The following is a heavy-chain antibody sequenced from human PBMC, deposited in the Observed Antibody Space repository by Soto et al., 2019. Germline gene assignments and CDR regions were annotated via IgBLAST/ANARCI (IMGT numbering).Heavy chain of an antibody. D-gene: IGHD2-15*01. V-gene: IGHV3-74*01. Sequence: GGSLRLSCAASGFTFSSYWMHWVRQAPGKGLVWVSRINSDGSSTSYADSVKGRFTISRDNAKNTLYLQMDSLRAEDTAVYYCARYCSGGSCYYSVVDYWGQGTLVTVSS. CDR2: INSDGSST. J-gene: IGHJ4*02. CDR3: ARYCSGGSCYYSVVDY. CDR1: GFTFSSYW.